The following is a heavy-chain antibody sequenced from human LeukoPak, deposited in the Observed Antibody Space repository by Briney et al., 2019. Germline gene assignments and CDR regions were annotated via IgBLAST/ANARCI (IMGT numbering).Heavy chain of an antibody. CDR3: ARDSPRAYGDLGAFDI. CDR2: ISRSSAYI. Sequence: GGSLRLSCAASGFTLSSYSMNWVRQAPGKGLEWVSSISRSSAYIYYADSVKGRFTISRDNSKNTLYLQMNSLRAEDTAVYYCARDSPRAYGDLGAFDIWGQGTMVTVSS. CDR1: GFTLSSYS. J-gene: IGHJ3*02. D-gene: IGHD4-17*01. V-gene: IGHV3-21*04.